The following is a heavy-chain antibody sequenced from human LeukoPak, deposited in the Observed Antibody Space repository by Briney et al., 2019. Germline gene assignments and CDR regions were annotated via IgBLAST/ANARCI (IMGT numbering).Heavy chain of an antibody. J-gene: IGHJ4*02. CDR2: INPNSGGA. CDR1: GYTFTGYY. Sequence: ASVKVSCKASGYTFTGYYMHWVRQAPGQGLEWMGWINPNSGGADYGQKYQSRVTMTRDTSISTAYMELSRLTSDDTAIYYCASGYDWGLYWGQGTLVTVSS. CDR3: ASGYDWGLY. D-gene: IGHD5-12*01. V-gene: IGHV1-2*02.